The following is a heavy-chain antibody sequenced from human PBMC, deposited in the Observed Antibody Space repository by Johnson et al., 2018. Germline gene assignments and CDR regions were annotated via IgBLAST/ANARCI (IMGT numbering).Heavy chain of an antibody. D-gene: IGHD3-22*01. CDR1: GGTFSNYA. Sequence: VQLVESGAEVKKPGSSVKVSCKASGGTFSNYAISWVRQAPGQGLEWMGGIIPIFGTANYAQKFQGRVTITADETTSTAYMELSSLRSEATAVYYWAGARYDTSGYSNQHWGQGTLVTVSS. CDR2: IIPIFGTA. CDR3: AGARYDTSGYSNQH. J-gene: IGHJ1*01. V-gene: IGHV1-69*01.